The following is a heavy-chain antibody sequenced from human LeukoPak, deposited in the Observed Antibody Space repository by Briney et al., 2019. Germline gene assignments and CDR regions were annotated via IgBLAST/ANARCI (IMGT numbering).Heavy chain of an antibody. V-gene: IGHV4-59*08. D-gene: IGHD4-17*01. Sequence: SETLSLTCTVSGGSISSYYWSWIRQPTGKGLEWIGSIYYSGSTYYNPSLKSRVTISVDTSKNQFSLKVSSVTDADTAVYYCARAMRMTTVTTNYYYGMDVWGQGSTVTVSS. CDR3: ARAMRMTTVTTNYYYGMDV. J-gene: IGHJ6*02. CDR1: GGSISSYY. CDR2: IYYSGST.